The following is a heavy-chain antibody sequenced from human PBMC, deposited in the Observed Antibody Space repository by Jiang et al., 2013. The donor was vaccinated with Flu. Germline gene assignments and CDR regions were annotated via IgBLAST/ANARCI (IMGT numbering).Heavy chain of an antibody. Sequence: GLVKPSGTLSLICAVSVAPSAVVTGGVGSASPQEGAGVDWGNLSYGSTNXNPSLKSRVTMSVDKSKNQFSLKLNSVTAADTAVYYCARSPTVVTPGWYFDLWGRGTLVTVSS. CDR1: VAPSAVVTG. CDR2: LSYGST. V-gene: IGHV4-4*02. CDR3: ARSPTVVTPGWYFDL. J-gene: IGHJ2*01. D-gene: IGHD4-23*01.